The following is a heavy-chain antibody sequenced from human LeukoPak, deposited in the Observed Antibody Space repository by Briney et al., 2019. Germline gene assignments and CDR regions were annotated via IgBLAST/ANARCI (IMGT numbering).Heavy chain of an antibody. CDR2: LKQDGSDK. CDR3: ARETRGTVGSY. Sequence: PGGSLRLSCAASLSTLSTYWMTWFRQTPGGGLEWVASLKQDGSDKYYVDSVKGRFTISRGNAGNSLYLQMNSLRAEDTAVYYCARETRGTVGSYWGQGTLVTVSS. V-gene: IGHV3-7*05. J-gene: IGHJ4*02. CDR1: LSTLSTYW. D-gene: IGHD1-26*01.